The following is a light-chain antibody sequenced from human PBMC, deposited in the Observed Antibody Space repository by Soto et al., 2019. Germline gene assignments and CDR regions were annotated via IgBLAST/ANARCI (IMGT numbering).Light chain of an antibody. CDR2: DVS. Sequence: QSALTQTASVSGSPGQSITISRTGTSSDVGGYRYVSWYQQHPGKVPKLIIYDVSNRPSGISDRFSGSKSANTASLTISGLQAEDEADYYCSSYTSTSAYVVFGGGTKLTVL. V-gene: IGLV2-14*01. CDR1: SSDVGGYRY. J-gene: IGLJ2*01. CDR3: SSYTSTSAYVV.